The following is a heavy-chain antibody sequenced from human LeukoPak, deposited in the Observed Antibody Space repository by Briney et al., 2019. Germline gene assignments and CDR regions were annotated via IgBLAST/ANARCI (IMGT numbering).Heavy chain of an antibody. CDR3: ARATYSSSWYYFDY. CDR2: IYYSGST. V-gene: IGHV4-59*01. CDR1: GGSISSYY. Sequence: SETLSLTCTVSGGSISSYYWSWIRQPPGKGLEWIGYIYYSGSTNYNPSLKSRVTISLDTSKNQFSLKLSSVTAADTAVYYCARATYSSSWYYFDYWGQGTLVTVSP. J-gene: IGHJ4*02. D-gene: IGHD6-13*01.